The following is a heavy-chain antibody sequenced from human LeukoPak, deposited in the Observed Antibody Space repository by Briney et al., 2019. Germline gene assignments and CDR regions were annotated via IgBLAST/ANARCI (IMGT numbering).Heavy chain of an antibody. V-gene: IGHV3-33*08. D-gene: IGHD6-13*01. J-gene: IGHJ5*02. CDR3: ARDCIPMSPAADPNWFDP. Sequence: PGGSLRLSCAASGFTFSSYGMHWVRQAPGKGLEWVAVIWYDGSNKYYADSVKGRFTISRDNSKNTLYLQMNSLRAEDTAVYYCARDCIPMSPAADPNWFDPWGQGTLVTVSS. CDR1: GFTFSSYG. CDR2: IWYDGSNK.